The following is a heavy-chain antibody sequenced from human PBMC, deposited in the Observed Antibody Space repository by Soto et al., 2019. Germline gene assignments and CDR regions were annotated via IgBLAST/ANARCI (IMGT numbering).Heavy chain of an antibody. Sequence: PSETLSLTCTVSGGSISSGGYYWSWIRQHPGKGLEWIGYIYYSGSTYYNPSLKSRVTISVDTSKNQFSLKLSSVTAADTAVYYCARIVVPAAIVYYYYGMDVWGQVPTVTFSS. V-gene: IGHV4-31*03. D-gene: IGHD2-2*02. CDR1: GGSISSGGYY. CDR3: ARIVVPAAIVYYYYGMDV. CDR2: IYYSGST. J-gene: IGHJ6*02.